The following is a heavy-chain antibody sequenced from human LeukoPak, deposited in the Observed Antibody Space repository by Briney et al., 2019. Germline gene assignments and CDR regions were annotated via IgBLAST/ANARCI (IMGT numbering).Heavy chain of an antibody. V-gene: IGHV4-39*07. J-gene: IGHJ5*02. D-gene: IGHD3-22*01. CDR3: ARDPSDLDYYDSSGYYYGWFDP. CDR2: IFYSGST. CDR1: GGSISTSNYY. Sequence: TSETLSLTCTVSGGSISTSNYYWGWIRQPPGKGLEWIGNIFYSGSTYYSPSLRSRVTISVDTSKNQFSLKLSSVTAADTAVYYCARDPSDLDYYDSSGYYYGWFDPWGQGTLVTVSS.